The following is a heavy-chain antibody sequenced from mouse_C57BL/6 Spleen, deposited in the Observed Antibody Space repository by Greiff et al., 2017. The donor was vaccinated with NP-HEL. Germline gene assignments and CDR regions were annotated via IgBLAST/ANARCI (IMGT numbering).Heavy chain of an antibody. V-gene: IGHV5-17*01. D-gene: IGHD1-1*01. CDR3: ARPLHPLHYAMDY. Sequence: EVKLVESGGGLVKPGGSLKLSCAASGFTFSDYGMHWVRQAPEKGLEWVAYISSGSSTIYYADTVKGRFTISRDNAKNTLFLQMTSLRSEDTAMYYCARPLHPLHYAMDYWGQGTSVTVSS. CDR1: GFTFSDYG. J-gene: IGHJ4*01. CDR2: ISSGSSTI.